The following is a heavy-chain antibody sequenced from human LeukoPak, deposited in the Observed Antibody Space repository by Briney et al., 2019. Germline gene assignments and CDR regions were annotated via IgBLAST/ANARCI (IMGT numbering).Heavy chain of an antibody. CDR3: ARGTDCSGGSCYRPDFDY. CDR2: INHSGST. D-gene: IGHD2-15*01. CDR1: GGSFSGYY. Sequence: PSETLSLTCAVYGGSFSGYYWSWIRQPPGKGLEWIGEINHSGSTNYNPSLKSRVTISVDTSKNQFSLKLSSVTAADTAVYYCARGTDCSGGSCYRPDFDYWGQGTLVTVSS. V-gene: IGHV4-34*01. J-gene: IGHJ4*02.